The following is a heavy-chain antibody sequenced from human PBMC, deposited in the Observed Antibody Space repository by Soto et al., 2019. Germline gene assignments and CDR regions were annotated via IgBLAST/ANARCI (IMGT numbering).Heavy chain of an antibody. V-gene: IGHV4-61*01. Sequence: SETLSLTCSVSGGSVSNKTYYWSWIRQPPGKRLEWIGYVYYSGTTNYNPSLKSRVTISVDLSKNQFSLRRSSVTTADTALYYCARTTAVPNTLRSRYFFDYWGQGTLVTVSS. CDR3: ARTTAVPNTLRSRYFFDY. D-gene: IGHD4-17*01. J-gene: IGHJ4*02. CDR2: VYYSGTT. CDR1: GGSVSNKTYY.